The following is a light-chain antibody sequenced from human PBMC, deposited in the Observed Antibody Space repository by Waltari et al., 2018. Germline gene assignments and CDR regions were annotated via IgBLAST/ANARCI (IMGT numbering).Light chain of an antibody. J-gene: IGKJ1*01. Sequence: TVRANQGISNWLAWYQQQPGKAPNLLIYAASTLQSGVPSRFSGSGSGTDFTLTISSLQPEDFATYYCQQANSFPWTFGQGTKVEIK. CDR1: QGISNW. CDR2: AAS. V-gene: IGKV1D-12*01. CDR3: QQANSFPWT.